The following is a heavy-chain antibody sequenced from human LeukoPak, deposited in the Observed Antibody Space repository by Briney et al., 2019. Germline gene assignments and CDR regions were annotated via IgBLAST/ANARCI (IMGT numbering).Heavy chain of an antibody. J-gene: IGHJ6*02. CDR2: ITPLLGIS. Sequence: SVKVSCKASGGTFSGYAVSRVRQAPGQGLEWMGRITPLLGISNYAQNFQGRLTITTDSSTSTAYMELSSLRSEDTALYYCARDGFLGKYCTNDICSNYYGVDVWGQGTTVTVSS. V-gene: IGHV1-69*04. CDR1: GGTFSGYA. CDR3: ARDGFLGKYCTNDICSNYYGVDV. D-gene: IGHD2-8*01.